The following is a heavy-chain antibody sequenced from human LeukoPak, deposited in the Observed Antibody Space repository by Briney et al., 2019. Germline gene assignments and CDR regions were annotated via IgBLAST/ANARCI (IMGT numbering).Heavy chain of an antibody. V-gene: IGHV3-48*01. Sequence: PGGSLRLSCAASGFIFSSYSMNWVRQAPGKGLEWVSYISSSSSTIYYADSVKGRFTISRDNSKNTLYLQMNSLRAEDTAVYYCARDRGYYFDYWGQGTLVTVSS. J-gene: IGHJ4*02. CDR3: ARDRGYYFDY. CDR2: ISSSSSTI. CDR1: GFIFSSYS.